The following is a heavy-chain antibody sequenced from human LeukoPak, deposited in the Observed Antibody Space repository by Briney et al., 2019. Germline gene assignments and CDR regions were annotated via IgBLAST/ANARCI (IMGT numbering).Heavy chain of an antibody. CDR2: IYYSGST. CDR1: GGSISSSSYY. J-gene: IGHJ3*02. D-gene: IGHD2-2*01. CDR3: ARHYINCSSTSCYWAHAFDI. Sequence: PSETLSLTCTVSGGSISSSSYYWGWIRQPPGKGLEWIGSIYYSGSTYYNPSLKSRVTISVDTSKNQFSLKLSSVTAADTAVYYCARHYINCSSTSCYWAHAFDIWGQGTMVTVSS. V-gene: IGHV4-39*01.